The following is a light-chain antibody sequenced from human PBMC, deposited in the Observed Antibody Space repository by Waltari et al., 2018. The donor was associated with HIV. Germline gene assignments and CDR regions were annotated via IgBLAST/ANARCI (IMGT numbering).Light chain of an antibody. CDR2: GAS. CDR3: QQYNNWPPTWT. Sequence: EIVMTQSPATLSVSPGERATLSCRASQSVSSNLAWYQQKPGQAPRLLIYGASTRATTIPARCSGSGCATEFTITISSMQSADFAVYYCQQYNNWPPTWTFGQGTKVEIK. V-gene: IGKV3-15*01. CDR1: QSVSSN. J-gene: IGKJ1*01.